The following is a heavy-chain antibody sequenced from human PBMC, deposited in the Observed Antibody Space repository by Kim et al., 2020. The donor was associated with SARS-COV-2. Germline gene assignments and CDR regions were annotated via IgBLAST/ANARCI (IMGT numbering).Heavy chain of an antibody. J-gene: IGHJ5*02. Sequence: YADSVKGRFTIPRDTAKNTLYLQMNSLRAEDTAVYYCARARIAAAGGFDPWGQGTLVTVSS. D-gene: IGHD6-13*01. V-gene: IGHV3-74*01. CDR3: ARARIAAAGGFDP.